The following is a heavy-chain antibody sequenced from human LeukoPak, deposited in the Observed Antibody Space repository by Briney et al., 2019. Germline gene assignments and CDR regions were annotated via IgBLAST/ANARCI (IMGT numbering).Heavy chain of an antibody. V-gene: IGHV4-30-4*01. Sequence: SETLSLTCTVSGGSISSGDYYWSWIRQPPGKGLEWIGYIYYSGSTYYNPSLKSRVTISVDTSKNQFSLKLSSVTAADTAVYYCAGRDDYGDYSYWGQGTMVTVSS. CDR1: GGSISSGDYY. D-gene: IGHD4-17*01. CDR2: IYYSGST. J-gene: IGHJ3*01. CDR3: AGRDDYGDYSY.